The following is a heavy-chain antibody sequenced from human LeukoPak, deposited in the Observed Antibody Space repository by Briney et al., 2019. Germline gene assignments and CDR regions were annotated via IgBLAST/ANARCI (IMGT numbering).Heavy chain of an antibody. CDR1: GFTFSSYG. Sequence: PGGSLRLSCAASGFTFSSYGMHWVRQAPGMGPVWVSRINEDGTDSMYAESVKGRFTISRDNARNTVHLQMNSLRAEDTAVYHCVRDETLWILDWWGQGTLVSVSS. CDR3: VRDETLWILDW. V-gene: IGHV3-74*03. D-gene: IGHD1-1*01. CDR2: INEDGTDS. J-gene: IGHJ4*02.